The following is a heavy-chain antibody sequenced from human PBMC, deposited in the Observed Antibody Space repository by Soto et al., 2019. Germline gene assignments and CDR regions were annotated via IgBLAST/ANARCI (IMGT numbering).Heavy chain of an antibody. V-gene: IGHV3-48*01. Sequence: EVQLVESGGGFVQPGGSLSLSCAASGFTFSSYSMNWVRQAPGKGLEWVSYISSSSSTIYYADSVNGRFTISRDNAKNSPYLQMPRMRAEDTAVYYCAREGGDLNWFDPWGQGTLVTVSS. CDR2: ISSSSSTI. J-gene: IGHJ5*02. CDR1: GFTFSSYS. D-gene: IGHD4-17*01. CDR3: AREGGDLNWFDP.